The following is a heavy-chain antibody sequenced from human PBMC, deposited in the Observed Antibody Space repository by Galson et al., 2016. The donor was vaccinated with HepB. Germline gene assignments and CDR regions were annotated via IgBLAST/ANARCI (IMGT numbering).Heavy chain of an antibody. CDR1: GFSLSTSGMC. Sequence: PALVKPTQTLTLTCTFSGFSLSTSGMCVSWIRQPPGKALEWLALIDWDDDKHYSKSLKTRLTISKDTSKNQVVLTMTNMDPVETATYYCARIIYGNNPRGVFDYWGQGTLVTVSS. CDR3: ARIIYGNNPRGVFDY. CDR2: IDWDDDK. D-gene: IGHD4-17*01. V-gene: IGHV2-70*01. J-gene: IGHJ4*02.